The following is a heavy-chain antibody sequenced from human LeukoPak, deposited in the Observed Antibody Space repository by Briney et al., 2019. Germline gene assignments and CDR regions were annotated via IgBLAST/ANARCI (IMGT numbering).Heavy chain of an antibody. V-gene: IGHV4-59*12. D-gene: IGHD5-12*01. Sequence: SETLSLTCTVSGGSISSYYWSWIRQPPGKGLEWIGYIYQSGSTYYNPSLKSRVTISVDRSKNQFSLKLSSVTAADTAVYYCARTNSGYDWSSDYWGQGTLVTVSS. CDR1: GGSISSYY. CDR2: IYQSGST. CDR3: ARTNSGYDWSSDY. J-gene: IGHJ4*02.